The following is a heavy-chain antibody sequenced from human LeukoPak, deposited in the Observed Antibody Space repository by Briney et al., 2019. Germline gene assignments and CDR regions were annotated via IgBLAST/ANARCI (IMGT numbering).Heavy chain of an antibody. J-gene: IGHJ4*02. CDR2: INPNSGGT. CDR3: ARVRGYCSGGSCSKRFLAGGYFDY. Sequence: GASVKVSCKASGYTFTGYYMHWVRQAPGQGLEWMGWINPNSGGTNYAQKFQGRVTMTRDTSISTAYMELSRLRSDDMAVYYCARVRGYCSGGSCSKRFLAGGYFDYWGQGTLVTVSS. V-gene: IGHV1-2*02. CDR1: GYTFTGYY. D-gene: IGHD2-15*01.